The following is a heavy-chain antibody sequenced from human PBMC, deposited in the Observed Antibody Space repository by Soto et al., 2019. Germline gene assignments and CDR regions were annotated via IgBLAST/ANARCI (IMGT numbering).Heavy chain of an antibody. V-gene: IGHV3-73*02. CDR3: ARAPTNDYGDDTFDY. Sequence: VQLVESGGGLVQPGGSLNLSCAASGFTFSGSDIHWVRQASGKGLEWVGRIRSSHNNYATVYAASVRGRFTFSRDDSKNTAYLQLNSLKTEDTAVYYCARAPTNDYGDDTFDYWGQGTKVIVSS. J-gene: IGHJ4*02. D-gene: IGHD4-17*01. CDR2: IRSSHNNYAT. CDR1: GFTFSGSD.